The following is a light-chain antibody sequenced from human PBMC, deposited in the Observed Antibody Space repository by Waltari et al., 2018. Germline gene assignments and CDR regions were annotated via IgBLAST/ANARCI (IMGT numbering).Light chain of an antibody. V-gene: IGLV2-11*01. CDR2: DVS. Sequence: XSALTQPRXXSGSPGQSVTISCTGTSSDVGGXNYVSWYQQHPGKAPKLMIYDVSKRPSGXPXRXSGSKSGNTASLTISXLQAEDXAXYYCCSYAGSYXVFGGXTKLTVL. CDR1: SSDVGGXNY. CDR3: CSYAGSYXV. J-gene: IGLJ3*02.